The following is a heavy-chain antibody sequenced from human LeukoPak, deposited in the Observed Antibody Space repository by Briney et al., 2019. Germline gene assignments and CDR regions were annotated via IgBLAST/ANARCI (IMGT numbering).Heavy chain of an antibody. D-gene: IGHD2-15*01. V-gene: IGHV3-53*01. Sequence: PGGSLRLSCAASGFTVSSDYMSWVRQAPGKGLEWVSVFYIGGSTYYADSVKGRFTISRDNSKNTLYLQMNSLRAEDTAVYYCAKFATGDYGMDVWGQGTTVTVSS. CDR3: AKFATGDYGMDV. CDR2: FYIGGST. J-gene: IGHJ6*02. CDR1: GFTVSSDY.